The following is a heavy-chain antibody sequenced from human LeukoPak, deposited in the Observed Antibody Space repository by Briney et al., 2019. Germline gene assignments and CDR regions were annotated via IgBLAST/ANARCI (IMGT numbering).Heavy chain of an antibody. J-gene: IGHJ4*02. Sequence: GASVKVSCKASGYTFTSYYMHWVRQAPGQGLEWMGIINPSGGSTTYAQKFQGRITMTRDTSTSTVYMELSSLRSEDTAVYYCARSEGTVAGTADYWGQGTLVTVSS. V-gene: IGHV1-46*01. CDR3: ARSEGTVAGTADY. D-gene: IGHD6-19*01. CDR2: INPSGGST. CDR1: GYTFTSYY.